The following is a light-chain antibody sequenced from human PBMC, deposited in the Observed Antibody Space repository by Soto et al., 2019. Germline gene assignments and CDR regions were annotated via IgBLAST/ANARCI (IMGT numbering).Light chain of an antibody. V-gene: IGLV1-40*01. CDR1: SSNIGAGYD. J-gene: IGLJ2*01. Sequence: QAVLTQPPSVSGAPGQRVTISCTGSSSNIGAGYDVHWYQQLPGTAPKLPSYGNSNRPSGIPDRFSGSKSGTSASLAITGLQAEDEADYSCQSYDSSLSGPVVFGGGTKLTVL. CDR2: GNS. CDR3: QSYDSSLSGPVV.